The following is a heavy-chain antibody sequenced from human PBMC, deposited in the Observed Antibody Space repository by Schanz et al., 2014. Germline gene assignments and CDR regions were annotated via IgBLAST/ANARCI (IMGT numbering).Heavy chain of an antibody. CDR2: ISGSGDHT. D-gene: IGHD2-21*02. V-gene: IGHV3-23*01. CDR3: AKDGVPSPWVCFGGYCYSGGADH. CDR1: GFTFRSYA. Sequence: EVQLLESGGGLIQPGGSLRLSCAASGFTFRSYAMSWVRQAPGKGLEWVSVISGSGDHTHYADSVKGRFTISRDTSGNTLYLQMNSLTGEDTAVYYCAKDGVPSPWVCFGGYCYSGGADHWGQGTLVTVSS. J-gene: IGHJ4*02.